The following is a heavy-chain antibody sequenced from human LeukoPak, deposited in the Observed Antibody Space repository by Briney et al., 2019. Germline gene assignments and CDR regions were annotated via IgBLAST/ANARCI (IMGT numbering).Heavy chain of an antibody. J-gene: IGHJ4*02. CDR2: IIPILGIA. V-gene: IGHV1-69*04. D-gene: IGHD4-17*01. Sequence: SVKVSCKASGGTFSSYAISWVRRAPGQGLEWMGRIIPILGIANYAQKFQGRVTITADKSTSTAYMELSSLRSEDTAVYYCARSLHDYGDFYFDYWGQGTLVTVSS. CDR1: GGTFSSYA. CDR3: ARSLHDYGDFYFDY.